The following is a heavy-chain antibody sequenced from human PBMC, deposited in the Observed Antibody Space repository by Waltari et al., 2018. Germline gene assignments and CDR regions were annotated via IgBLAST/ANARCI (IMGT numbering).Heavy chain of an antibody. V-gene: IGHV1-69*10. CDR3: ASWGSSSWQDGYYYYMDV. J-gene: IGHJ6*03. CDR1: GYTFTSYG. CDR2: ITPIRRIA. Sequence: QVQLVQSGAEVKKPGASVKVSCKASGYTFTSYGISWVRQAPGQGLEWMGGITPIRRIANYAQKFQGRVTITADKSTSTAYMELSSLRSDDTAVYYCASWGSSSWQDGYYYYMDVWGKGTTVTVSS. D-gene: IGHD6-13*01.